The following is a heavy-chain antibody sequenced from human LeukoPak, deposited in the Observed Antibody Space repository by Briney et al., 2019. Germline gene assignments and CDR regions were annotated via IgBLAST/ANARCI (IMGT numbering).Heavy chain of an antibody. Sequence: ASVKVSCKASGYTFTGYYMHWVRQAPGQGLEWMGWINPNSGGTNYAQKFQGRVTMTRDTSISTAYMELSRLRSDDTAVYYCASDCSSTSCYGIPYNWFDPWGPGTLVTVSS. CDR2: INPNSGGT. V-gene: IGHV1-2*02. J-gene: IGHJ5*02. D-gene: IGHD2-2*01. CDR1: GYTFTGYY. CDR3: ASDCSSTSCYGIPYNWFDP.